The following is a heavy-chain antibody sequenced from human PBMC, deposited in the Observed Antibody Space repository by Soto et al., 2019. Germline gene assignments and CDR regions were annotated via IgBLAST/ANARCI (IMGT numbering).Heavy chain of an antibody. CDR1: GFTFSSAW. Sequence: GGSLRLSCAASGFTFSSAWFNWVRQAPGKGLEWVGRIKSQNDGGTTDYAAPVRDRFAISKDDSINTLYLQMNSLQTEDTGVYFCTADLPAFIPQVDSWGQGTLVTVSS. D-gene: IGHD3-3*02. V-gene: IGHV3-15*07. CDR3: TADLPAFIPQVDS. J-gene: IGHJ4*02. CDR2: IKSQNDGGTT.